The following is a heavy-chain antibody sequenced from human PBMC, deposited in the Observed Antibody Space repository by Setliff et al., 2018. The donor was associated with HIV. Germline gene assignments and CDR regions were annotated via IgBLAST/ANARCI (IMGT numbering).Heavy chain of an antibody. D-gene: IGHD1-26*01. CDR2: IYYSGST. Sequence: SETLSLTCPVSGGSISNYYWSWIRQPPGKGLQWIGYIYYSGSTNYNPSLKSRVTISVDTSKNRFSLKLSSVTAADTAVYYCARAGDGSPFYYYYYMDVWGKGTTVTVSS. CDR3: ARAGDGSPFYYYYYMDV. V-gene: IGHV4-59*01. J-gene: IGHJ6*03. CDR1: GGSISNYY.